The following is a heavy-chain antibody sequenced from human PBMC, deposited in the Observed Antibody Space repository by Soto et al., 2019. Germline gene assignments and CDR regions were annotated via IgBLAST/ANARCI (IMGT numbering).Heavy chain of an antibody. CDR3: ARHGDRNRGPAGGMDV. CDR1: GGSISSSSYY. CDR2: IYYSGST. D-gene: IGHD2-2*01. Sequence: QLQLQESGPGLVKPSETLSLTCTVSGGSISSSSYYWGWIRQPPGKGLEWIGSIYYSGSTYYNPSLKSRVTISVDTSKNQFSLKLSSVTAADTAVYYCARHGDRNRGPAGGMDVWGQGTTVTVSS. V-gene: IGHV4-39*01. J-gene: IGHJ6*02.